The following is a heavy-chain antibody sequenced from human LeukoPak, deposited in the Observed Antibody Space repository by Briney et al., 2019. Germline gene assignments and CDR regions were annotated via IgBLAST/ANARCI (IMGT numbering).Heavy chain of an antibody. CDR2: IYSGGST. CDR1: GFTVSSTP. Sequence: GGSLRLSCAASGFTVSSTPMSWVRQAPGKGLVWVSVIYSGGSTSYADSVRGRFTASRDNSKNTLYLQMNSVRAEDTAVYYCTRGCTGTDCFLGYWGQGTLVTVSS. J-gene: IGHJ4*02. CDR3: TRGCTGTDCFLGY. D-gene: IGHD2-21*02. V-gene: IGHV3-53*01.